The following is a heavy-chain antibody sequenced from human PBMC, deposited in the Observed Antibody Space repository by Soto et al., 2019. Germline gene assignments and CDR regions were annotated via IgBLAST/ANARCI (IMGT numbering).Heavy chain of an antibody. J-gene: IGHJ6*03. D-gene: IGHD1-26*01. CDR3: AKDESWESHFYYFMDL. CDR1: GFTFSSYA. V-gene: IGHV3-30*18. CDR2: ISHDGNVN. Sequence: QVQLVESGGGVVQPGRSLRLSCEASGFTFSSYAMHWVRQAPGKGLEWVAVISHDGNVNYYSESVKGRFTRSRDNSKDTLYLQMDSLRTEDTAVYFCAKDESWESHFYYFMDLWGKGTPVTVSS.